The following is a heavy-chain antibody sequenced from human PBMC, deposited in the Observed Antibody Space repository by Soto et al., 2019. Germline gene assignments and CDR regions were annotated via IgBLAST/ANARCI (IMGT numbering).Heavy chain of an antibody. CDR3: TPDSYSTMIVVGFDY. CDR1: GFTFSNAW. CDR2: VKSKTDGGTT. D-gene: IGHD3-22*01. J-gene: IGHJ4*01. Sequence: EVQLVESGGGLVKPGGSLRLSCAASGFTFSNAWINWVSQAPGKGLEWVGRVKSKTDGGTTDFAAPVKGRFAISRDDLKNMVYLQMISLKTEDTGIYYCTPDSYSTMIVVGFDYWGHGTLVTVTS. V-gene: IGHV3-15*07.